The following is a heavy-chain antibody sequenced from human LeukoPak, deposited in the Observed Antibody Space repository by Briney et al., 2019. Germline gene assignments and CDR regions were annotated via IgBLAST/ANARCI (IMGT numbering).Heavy chain of an antibody. V-gene: IGHV1-46*01. CDR1: GGTFSNYT. CDR3: ARTIYDSSGYYDY. D-gene: IGHD3-22*01. J-gene: IGHJ4*02. Sequence: ASVKVSCKASGGTFSNYTISWVRQAPGQGLEWMGIINPSGGSTSYAQKFQGRVTMTRDTSTSTVYMELSSLRSEDTAVYYCARTIYDSSGYYDYWGQGTLVTVSS. CDR2: INPSGGST.